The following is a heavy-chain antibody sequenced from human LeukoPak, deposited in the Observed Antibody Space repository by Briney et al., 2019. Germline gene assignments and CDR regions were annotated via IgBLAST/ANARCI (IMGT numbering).Heavy chain of an antibody. CDR1: GFTFSSYA. J-gene: IGHJ4*02. Sequence: GGSLRLSCAASGFTFSSYAMSWVRQAPGKGLEWVSAISGSGGSTYYADSVKGRFTISRDNSKNTLYLQMNSLRAEDTAVYYCAKRYSSWYFAAADYWGQGTLVTVSS. D-gene: IGHD6-13*01. CDR3: AKRYSSWYFAAADY. V-gene: IGHV3-23*01. CDR2: ISGSGGST.